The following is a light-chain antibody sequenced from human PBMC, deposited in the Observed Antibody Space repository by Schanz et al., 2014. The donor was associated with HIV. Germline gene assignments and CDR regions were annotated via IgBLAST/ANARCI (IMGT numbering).Light chain of an antibody. CDR3: QSYDSSLSVL. Sequence: QSVLTQPPSVSGAPGQRVTISCTGSSSNIGAGYGVHWYRQLPGTAPKLLIYGNSNRPSGVPDRFFGSKSGTSASLDIIRLQAEDEADYYCQSYDSSLSVLFGGGTKLTVL. J-gene: IGLJ2*01. V-gene: IGLV1-40*01. CDR1: SSNIGAGYG. CDR2: GNS.